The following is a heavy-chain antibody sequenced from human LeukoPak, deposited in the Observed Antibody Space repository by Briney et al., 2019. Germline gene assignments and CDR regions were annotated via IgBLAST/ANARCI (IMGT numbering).Heavy chain of an antibody. J-gene: IGHJ3*02. V-gene: IGHV1-69*05. CDR3: ARGFTITIFGVVTPDAFDI. D-gene: IGHD3-3*01. Sequence: SVKVSCKASGGTFSSYAISWVRQAPGQGLEWMGGIIPIFGTANYAQKFQGRVTITTDESTSTAYMELSSLRSEDTAVYYCARGFTITIFGVVTPDAFDIWGQGTMVTVSS. CDR2: IIPIFGTA. CDR1: GGTFSSYA.